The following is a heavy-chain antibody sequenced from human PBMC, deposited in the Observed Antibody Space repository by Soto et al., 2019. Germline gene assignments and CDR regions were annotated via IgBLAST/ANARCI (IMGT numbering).Heavy chain of an antibody. J-gene: IGHJ4*02. D-gene: IGHD1-7*01. CDR1: GFTVSSYA. CDR3: AKRNYCFDY. V-gene: IGHV3-23*01. CDR2: ISSGGGTT. Sequence: GGSLRLSCAASGFTVSSYAMRWVSQAPGKGLEWVSAISSGGGTTDYADSGKGRFTISRDNSKNTLYLQMSLLRAEDTAVYYCAKRNYCFDYWGQGALVTVSS.